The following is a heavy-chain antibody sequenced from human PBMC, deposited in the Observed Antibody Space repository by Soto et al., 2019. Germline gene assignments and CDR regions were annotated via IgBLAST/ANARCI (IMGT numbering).Heavy chain of an antibody. CDR1: GGSISSGGYY. CDR2: IYYSGST. D-gene: IGHD5-18*01. CDR3: ARDFAPQGYSYGYFDY. Sequence: SETLSLTCTVSGGSISSGGYYWSWIRQHPGKGLEWIGYIYYSGSTYYNPSLKSRVTISVDTSKNQFSLKLSSVTAADTAVYYCARDFAPQGYSYGYFDYWGQGTLVTVSS. J-gene: IGHJ4*02. V-gene: IGHV4-31*03.